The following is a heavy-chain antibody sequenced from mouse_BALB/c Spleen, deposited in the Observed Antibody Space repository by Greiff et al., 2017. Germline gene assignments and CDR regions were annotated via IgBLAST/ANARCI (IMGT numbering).Heavy chain of an antibody. CDR2: IWAGGST. V-gene: IGHV2-9*02. CDR3: AREGDKFITTVVATGYYFDY. D-gene: IGHD1-1*01. Sequence: QVQLKESGPGLVAPSQSLSITCTVSGFSLTSYGVHWVRQPPGKGLEWLGVIWAGGSTNYNSALMSRLSISKDNSKSQVFLKMNSLQTDDTAMYYCAREGDKFITTVVATGYYFDYWGQGTTLTVSS. J-gene: IGHJ2*01. CDR1: GFSLTSYG.